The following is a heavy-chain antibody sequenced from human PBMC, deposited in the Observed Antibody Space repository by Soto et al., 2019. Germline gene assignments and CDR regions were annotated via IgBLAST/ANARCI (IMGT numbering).Heavy chain of an antibody. V-gene: IGHV4-34*01. CDR3: ARGTLPPDYSSGFLSHFFEGKLDY. J-gene: IGHJ4*02. CDR1: SPSFSAPY. CDR2: INHSGST. D-gene: IGHD6-19*01. Sequence: SEPRSLTSAAYSPSFSAPYWRPIRQPQVAGVEWIGEINHSGSTNYNPSLKSRVTISVDTSKNQFSLKLSSVTAADTAVYYCARGTLPPDYSSGFLSHFFEGKLDYWGQG.